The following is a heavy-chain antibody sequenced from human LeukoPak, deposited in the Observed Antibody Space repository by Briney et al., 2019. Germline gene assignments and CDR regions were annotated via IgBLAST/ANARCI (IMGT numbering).Heavy chain of an antibody. V-gene: IGHV4-4*07. D-gene: IGHD3-22*01. CDR1: GGSISSYF. CDR2: IYTSGST. CDR3: ARGADSSGYQLPFDY. J-gene: IGHJ4*02. Sequence: PSETLSLTCTVSGGSISSYFWSWIRQPAGKGLEWIGRIYTSGSTNYNPSLKSRVAMSVDTSKNQFSLKLSSVTAADTAVYYCARGADSSGYQLPFDYWGQGTLVTVSS.